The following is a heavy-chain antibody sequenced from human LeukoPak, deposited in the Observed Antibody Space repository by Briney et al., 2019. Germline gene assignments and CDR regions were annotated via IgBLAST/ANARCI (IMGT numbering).Heavy chain of an antibody. Sequence: GGSLRLSCAASGFTVSSNYMSWVRQAPGKGLEWVSVIYSGDSTYHADSVKGRFTISRDNSKNTLFLQMNTLSAEDTAVYYCARLVGITYFDYWGQGTLVTVSS. CDR1: GFTVSSNY. V-gene: IGHV3-53*01. CDR2: IYSGDST. D-gene: IGHD2-15*01. CDR3: ARLVGITYFDY. J-gene: IGHJ4*02.